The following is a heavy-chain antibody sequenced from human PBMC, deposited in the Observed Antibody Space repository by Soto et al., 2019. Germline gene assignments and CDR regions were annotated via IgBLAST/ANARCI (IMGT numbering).Heavy chain of an antibody. J-gene: IGHJ4*02. D-gene: IGHD2-15*01. CDR1: GFTFSSYA. CDR2: VSIGGST. Sequence: DVQLLESGGGLVQPEGSLRLSCAASGFTFSSYAMGWVRQGPGKGLEWVAAVSIGGSTHYADSVRGRFTISRDNSKNTLSLQMNSLTAEDTAVYFCATRRGAGGDFDYWGQGALVTVSS. CDR3: ATRRGAGGDFDY. V-gene: IGHV3-23*01.